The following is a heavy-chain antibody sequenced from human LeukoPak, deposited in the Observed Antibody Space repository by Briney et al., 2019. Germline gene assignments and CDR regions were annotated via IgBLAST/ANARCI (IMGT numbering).Heavy chain of an antibody. J-gene: IGHJ6*03. CDR1: GFTFSSYW. Sequence: GGSLRLSCAASGFTFSSYWMHWVRQAPGKGLVWVSRINSDGSSTSYADSVKGRFTISRDNAKNTLYLQMNSLRAEDTAVYYCARGPSGWYNYYYYYMDVWGKGTTVTISS. CDR3: ARGPSGWYNYYYYYMDV. V-gene: IGHV3-74*01. D-gene: IGHD6-19*01. CDR2: INSDGSST.